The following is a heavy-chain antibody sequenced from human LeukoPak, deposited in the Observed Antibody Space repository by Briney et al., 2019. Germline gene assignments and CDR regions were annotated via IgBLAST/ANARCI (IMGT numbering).Heavy chain of an antibody. CDR2: ISSSGSTI. V-gene: IGHV3-48*04. J-gene: IGHJ4*02. D-gene: IGHD3-3*01. Sequence: GGSLRLSWAASGFTFSSYSMNWVRQTPGKGLEWVSYISSSGSTIYYADSVKGRFTISRDNAKNSLYLQMNSLRAEDTSVYYCARDGFWSGYSPYDYWGQGTLVTVSS. CDR3: ARDGFWSGYSPYDY. CDR1: GFTFSSYS.